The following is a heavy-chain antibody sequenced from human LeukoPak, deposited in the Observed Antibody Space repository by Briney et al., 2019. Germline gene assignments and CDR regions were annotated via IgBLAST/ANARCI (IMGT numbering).Heavy chain of an antibody. CDR3: ARVSSSWYQDWYFDL. D-gene: IGHD6-13*01. J-gene: IGHJ2*01. V-gene: IGHV4-59*10. Sequence: SETLSLTCAVYGGSFSGYYWSWIRQPPGKGLEWIGRIHTSGSTNYNPSLKSRVTMSVDTSKNQFSLKLSSVTAADTAVYYCARVSSSWYQDWYFDLWGRGTLVTVSS. CDR1: GGSFSGYY. CDR2: IHTSGST.